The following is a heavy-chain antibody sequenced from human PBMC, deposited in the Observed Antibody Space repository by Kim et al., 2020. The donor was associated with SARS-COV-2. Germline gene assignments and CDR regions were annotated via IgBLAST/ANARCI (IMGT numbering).Heavy chain of an antibody. CDR3: ARDMGGSGSSAASFDY. J-gene: IGHJ4*02. Sequence: GGSLRLSCAASGFTFSSYAMHWVRQAPGKGLEWVAVISYDGSNKYYADSVKGRFTISRDNSKNTLYLQMNSLRAEDTAVYYCARDMGGSGSSAASFDYWGQGTLVTVSS. CDR1: GFTFSSYA. D-gene: IGHD3-10*01. CDR2: ISYDGSNK. V-gene: IGHV3-30*04.